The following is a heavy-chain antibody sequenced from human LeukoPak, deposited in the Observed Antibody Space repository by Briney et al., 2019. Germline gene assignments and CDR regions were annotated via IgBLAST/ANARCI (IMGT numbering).Heavy chain of an antibody. D-gene: IGHD3-10*01. CDR2: IYYSGST. J-gene: IGHJ4*02. V-gene: IGHV4-31*03. CDR3: ARFANYYGSGSYYLFDY. CDR1: GGSISSGGYY. Sequence: SETLSLTCTVSGGSISSGGYYWSWIRQHPGKGLEWIGYIYYSGSTYYNPSLKSRVTISVDTSKNQFSLKLSSVTAADTAVYYCARFANYYGSGSYYLFDYWGRGTLVTVSS.